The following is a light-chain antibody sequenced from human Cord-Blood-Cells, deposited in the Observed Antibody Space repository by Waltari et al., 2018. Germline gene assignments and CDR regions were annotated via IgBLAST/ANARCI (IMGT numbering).Light chain of an antibody. CDR3: QQYNNWPRT. V-gene: IGKV3-15*01. J-gene: IGKJ1*01. CDR2: GAS. Sequence: EIVMTQSPATLSVSPGERATLSCRASQSVSSNVAWYQQKPGQAPRLLIYGASTRATCIPARFSGSGSGTEFTLTISSLQSEDFAVYYCQQYNNWPRTFGQGTKVEIK. CDR1: QSVSSN.